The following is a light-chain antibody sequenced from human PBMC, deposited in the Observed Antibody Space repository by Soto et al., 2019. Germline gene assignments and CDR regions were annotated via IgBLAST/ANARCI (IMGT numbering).Light chain of an antibody. Sequence: QSVLTQPPSASWSPGQSVTISCTGTSSDLGVYDYVSWYQRHPGKAPKLVTYDVTKRPSGFPDRFSGSKSGNTASLTVSGLQAEDEADYFCGSYAGTKNFVVFGGGTKLTVL. J-gene: IGLJ2*01. CDR1: SSDLGVYDY. CDR2: DVT. CDR3: GSYAGTKNFVV. V-gene: IGLV2-8*01.